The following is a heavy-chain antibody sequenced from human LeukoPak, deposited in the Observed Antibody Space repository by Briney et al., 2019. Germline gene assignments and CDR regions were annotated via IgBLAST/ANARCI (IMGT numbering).Heavy chain of an antibody. V-gene: IGHV3-7*03. D-gene: IGHD3-16*01. J-gene: IGHJ6*02. CDR2: INHNGNVN. CDR3: ARGGGLDV. CDR1: GFTFSSYW. Sequence: GGSLRLSCAASGFTFSSYWMNWDRQAPGKGLEWVASINHNGNVNYYVDSVKGRFTISRDNAKNSLYLQMSNLRAEDTAVYFCARGGGLDVWGQGATVTVSS.